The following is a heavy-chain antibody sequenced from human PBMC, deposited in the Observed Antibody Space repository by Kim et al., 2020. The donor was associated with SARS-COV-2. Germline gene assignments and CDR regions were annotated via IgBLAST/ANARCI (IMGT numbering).Heavy chain of an antibody. Sequence: GGSLRLSCTASGFTFGDYAMSWFRQAPGKGLEWVGFIRSKAYGGTTEYAASVKGRFTISRDDSKSIAYLQMNSLKTEDTAVYYCTREVTYDILTGYYPSEFDYWGQGTLVTVSS. V-gene: IGHV3-49*03. CDR1: GFTFGDYA. D-gene: IGHD3-9*01. CDR3: TREVTYDILTGYYPSEFDY. CDR2: IRSKAYGGTT. J-gene: IGHJ4*02.